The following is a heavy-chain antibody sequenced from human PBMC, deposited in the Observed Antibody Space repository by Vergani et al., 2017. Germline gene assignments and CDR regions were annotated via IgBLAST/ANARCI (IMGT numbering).Heavy chain of an antibody. J-gene: IGHJ4*02. Sequence: QVQLQESGPGLVKTSETLSLTCTVPGGSIRSYYWSWNRQPPGKGLEWIGYIYYSGSTNYNPSLKSRVTISVDTSKNQFPLKLSSVTAADSAVYYCARVKDTAMYFDYWGQGTLVTVSS. D-gene: IGHD5-18*01. CDR1: GGSIRSYY. CDR2: IYYSGST. CDR3: ARVKDTAMYFDY. V-gene: IGHV4-59*01.